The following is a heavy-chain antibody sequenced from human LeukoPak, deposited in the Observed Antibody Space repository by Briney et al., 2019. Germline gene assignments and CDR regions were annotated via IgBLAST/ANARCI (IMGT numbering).Heavy chain of an antibody. V-gene: IGHV1-58*01. CDR1: GFTFTSSA. Sequence: GASVKVSCKASGFTFTSSAVQWVRQARGQRLEWIGWIVVGSGNTNYAQKFQERVTITRDMSTSTAYMELSSLRSEDTAVYYCARSELLRRSGNDYWGQGTLVTVSS. J-gene: IGHJ4*02. CDR3: ARSELLRRSGNDY. D-gene: IGHD1-26*01. CDR2: IVVGSGNT.